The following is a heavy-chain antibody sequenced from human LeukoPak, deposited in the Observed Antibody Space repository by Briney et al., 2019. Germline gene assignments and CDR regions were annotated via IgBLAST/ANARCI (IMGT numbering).Heavy chain of an antibody. CDR3: TRQTWMGVWKLGGTY. D-gene: IGHD3-16*01. V-gene: IGHV4-4*07. CDR2: IYTSGST. CDR1: GRSISSYY. Sequence: SETLSLTCTVAGRSISSYYWSWIRQPAGKGLEWVGRIYTSGSTNYNPSLKSRVTISVDTSNNQFSLKLSSVTAADAAAYYCTRQTWMGVWKLGGTYWGQGTLVTVSS. J-gene: IGHJ4*02.